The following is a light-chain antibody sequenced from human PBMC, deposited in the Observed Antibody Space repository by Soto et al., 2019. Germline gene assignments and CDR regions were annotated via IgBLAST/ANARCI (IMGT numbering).Light chain of an antibody. J-gene: IGLJ3*02. CDR3: LLFDSGVPV. CDR2: SAT. CDR1: TGAVTSGYY. Sequence: QAVVTQEPSLTVSPGGTVTLTCASSTGAVTSGYYPNWFQQKPGQAPRALIYSATNKASWTPARFSGSLLGGKAALTLSGVQPEDEGDYYCLLFDSGVPVFGGGTQLTVL. V-gene: IGLV7-43*01.